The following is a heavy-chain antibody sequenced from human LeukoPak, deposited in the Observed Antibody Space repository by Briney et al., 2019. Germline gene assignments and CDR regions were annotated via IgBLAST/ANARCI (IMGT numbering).Heavy chain of an antibody. CDR2: IIPIFGTA. CDR3: ARDCSSTSCSDY. J-gene: IGHJ4*02. Sequence: TVKVSCKASGGTFSSYAISWVRQAPGQGLEWMGGIIPIFGTANYAQKFQGRVTITADESTSTAYMELSSLRSEDTAVYYCARDCSSTSCSDYWGQGTLVTVSS. D-gene: IGHD2-2*01. CDR1: GGTFSSYA. V-gene: IGHV1-69*13.